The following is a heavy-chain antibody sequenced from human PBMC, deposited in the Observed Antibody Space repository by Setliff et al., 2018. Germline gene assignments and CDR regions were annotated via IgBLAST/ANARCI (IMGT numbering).Heavy chain of an antibody. CDR1: GGSISSGSYY. V-gene: IGHV4-39*07. Sequence: SETLSLTCSVSGGSISSGSYYWGWIRQSPGKGLEWIGRIHASGSPDYNPSFKSRVTISRDTSTNQFSLKLGSVTAADTAVYYCARERYFDWFFEDWGHGTLVTVSS. CDR3: ARERYFDWFFED. D-gene: IGHD3-9*01. CDR2: IHASGSP. J-gene: IGHJ4*01.